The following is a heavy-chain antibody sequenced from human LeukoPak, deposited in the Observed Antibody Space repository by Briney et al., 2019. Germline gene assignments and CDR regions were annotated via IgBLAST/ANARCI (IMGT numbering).Heavy chain of an antibody. J-gene: IGHJ5*02. CDR2: ISGSGGST. CDR1: GFTFSSYA. Sequence: GGSLRLPCAASGFTFSSYAMSWVRQAPGKGLEWVSAISGSGGSTYYADSVKGRFTISRDNSKNTLYLQMNSLRAEDTAVYYCAKHTLPAGRANWFDPWGQGTLVTVSS. V-gene: IGHV3-23*01. D-gene: IGHD2-21*01. CDR3: AKHTLPAGRANWFDP.